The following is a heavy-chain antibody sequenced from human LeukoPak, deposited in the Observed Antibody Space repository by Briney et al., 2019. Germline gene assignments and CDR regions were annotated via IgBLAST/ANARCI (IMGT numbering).Heavy chain of an antibody. CDR2: ISWNSGSI. D-gene: IGHD3-10*01. Sequence: GRSLRLSCAASGFTFDDYSMHWVRHAPGKGLEWVSGISWNSGSIGYADSVKGRFTISRDNAKNSLYLQMNSLRAEDTALYYCAKGIRGVIRYGMDVWGQGTTVTVSS. J-gene: IGHJ6*02. CDR3: AKGIRGVIRYGMDV. CDR1: GFTFDDYS. V-gene: IGHV3-9*01.